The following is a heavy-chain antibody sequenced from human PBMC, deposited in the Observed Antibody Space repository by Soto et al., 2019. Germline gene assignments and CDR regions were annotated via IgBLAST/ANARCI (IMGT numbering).Heavy chain of an antibody. Sequence: ASVKVSCKASGYTFTSYDINWVRQATGQGHEYLGWMNPNSGNTAYVQKFQGRVTMTWDTSITTAYMELSSLRSEDTAVYFCARGIKYGAYSRWFDPWGQGTLVTVSS. V-gene: IGHV1-8*01. CDR2: MNPNSGNT. J-gene: IGHJ5*02. D-gene: IGHD4-17*01. CDR1: GYTFTSYD. CDR3: ARGIKYGAYSRWFDP.